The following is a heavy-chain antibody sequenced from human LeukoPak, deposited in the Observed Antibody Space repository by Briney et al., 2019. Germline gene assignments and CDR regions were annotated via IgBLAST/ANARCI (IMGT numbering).Heavy chain of an antibody. CDR2: ISGGGDTS. D-gene: IGHD3-22*01. Sequence: GGSLRLSCAASGFTFSSYGVSWVRQAPGKGLEWVSAISGGGDTSYYADSVKGRFTISRDNSKNTLYLQMNSLRAEDTALYYCAKGVGRWLSHTFDIWGQGTMVTVSS. J-gene: IGHJ3*02. V-gene: IGHV3-23*01. CDR3: AKGVGRWLSHTFDI. CDR1: GFTFSSYG.